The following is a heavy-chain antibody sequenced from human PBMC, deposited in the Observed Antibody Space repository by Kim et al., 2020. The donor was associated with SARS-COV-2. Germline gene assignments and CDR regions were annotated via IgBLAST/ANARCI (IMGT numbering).Heavy chain of an antibody. CDR1: GYTFTTYS. Sequence: ASVKVSCKASGYTFTTYSIHWVRQAPGQRLEWMGWINTGTGNTNYSQKFQDILTITRDTSARTAYMELSSLRSEDTAVYYCARARYCTTDGCYSVGWPIDSWGQGTLVTVSS. D-gene: IGHD2-15*01. J-gene: IGHJ4*02. CDR2: INTGTGNT. V-gene: IGHV1-3*04. CDR3: ARARYCTTDGCYSVGWPIDS.